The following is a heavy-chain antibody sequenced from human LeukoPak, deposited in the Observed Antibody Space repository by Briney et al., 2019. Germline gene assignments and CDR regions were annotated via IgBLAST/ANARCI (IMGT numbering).Heavy chain of an antibody. CDR2: IKQDGSQK. V-gene: IGHV3-7*01. CDR3: ARDLYQLLGLEYSSSSGFDY. Sequence: PGGSLRLSCAASGFTLSRYWMSWVRQAPGKGLEWVANIKQDGSQKYYVDSVKGRFTISRDNAKNSLYLQMNSLRAEDTAVYYCARDLYQLLGLEYSSSSGFDYWGQGTLVTVSS. CDR1: GFTLSRYW. J-gene: IGHJ4*02. D-gene: IGHD6-6*01.